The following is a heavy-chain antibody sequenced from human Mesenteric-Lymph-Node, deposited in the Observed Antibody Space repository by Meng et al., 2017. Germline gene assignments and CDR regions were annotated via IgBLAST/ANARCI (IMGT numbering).Heavy chain of an antibody. V-gene: IGHV3-33*01. J-gene: IGHJ4*02. CDR1: GFTFGGYG. CDR2: IWYDGSYK. Sequence: QVQLVGSGGGVVPPGRSLRLSCAASGFTFGGYGLHWVRQAPGKGLEWVAVIWYDGSYKYYADSVKGRFTISRDNAKNTLYLQMNSLRVEDTAVYYCARGYRDYWSQGTLVTVSS. D-gene: IGHD1-14*01. CDR3: ARGYRDY.